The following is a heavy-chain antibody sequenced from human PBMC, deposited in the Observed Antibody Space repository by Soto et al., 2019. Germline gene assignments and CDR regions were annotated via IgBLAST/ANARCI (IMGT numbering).Heavy chain of an antibody. V-gene: IGHV3-23*01. CDR1: AFAFSTYA. CDR3: AKSSDGYPYYFDY. Sequence: GGALRLSCAASAFAFSTYAMTWVRQSPGKGLEWVSTINHVGDSSYYTDSVKGRFTISRDNSKNTLYLQMNSLRAEDTAVYYCAKSSDGYPYYFDYWGQGALVTVSS. J-gene: IGHJ4*02. D-gene: IGHD3-16*01. CDR2: INHVGDSS.